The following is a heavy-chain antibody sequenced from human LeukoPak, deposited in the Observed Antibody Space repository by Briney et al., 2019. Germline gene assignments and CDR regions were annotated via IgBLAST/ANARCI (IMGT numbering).Heavy chain of an antibody. CDR2: ISRSGGTT. J-gene: IGHJ6*03. D-gene: IGHD2-15*01. CDR1: GFTFSSYD. CDR3: AKRGGTESFYYYYYMDV. Sequence: GGSLRLSCAASGFTFSSYDMTWFRQTPGKGLEWAALISRSGGTTYYADSVKGRFTISRDNSKNTLYLQMNSLRAEDTAEYYCAKRGGTESFYYYYYMDVWGKGTTVTVSS. V-gene: IGHV3-23*01.